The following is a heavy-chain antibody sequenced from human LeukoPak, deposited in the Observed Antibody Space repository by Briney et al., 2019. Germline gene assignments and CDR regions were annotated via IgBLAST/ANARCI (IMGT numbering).Heavy chain of an antibody. CDR2: IKQDGSEK. Sequence: GGSLRLSCAASRFTFSSYWMSWVRQAPGKGLEWVANIKQDGSEKYYVDSVKGRFTISRDNAKNSLYLQMNSLRAEDTAVYYCARSIAAANYYFDYWGQGTLVTVSS. CDR1: RFTFSSYW. CDR3: ARSIAAANYYFDY. D-gene: IGHD6-13*01. V-gene: IGHV3-7*01. J-gene: IGHJ4*02.